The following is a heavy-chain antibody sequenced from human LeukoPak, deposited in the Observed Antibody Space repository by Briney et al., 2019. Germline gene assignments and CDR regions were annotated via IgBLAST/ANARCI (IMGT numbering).Heavy chain of an antibody. V-gene: IGHV3-9*01. CDR3: AKGRGYSYGSIIDY. J-gene: IGHJ4*02. CDR1: GFTFDDYV. CDR2: ISWNSGSI. D-gene: IGHD5-18*01. Sequence: GGSLRLSCAASGFTFDDYVMHWVRQAPGKGLKWVSGISWNSGSIGYADSVKGRFTISRDNAKNSLYLQMNGLRAEDTALYYCAKGRGYSYGSIIDYWGQGTLVTVSS.